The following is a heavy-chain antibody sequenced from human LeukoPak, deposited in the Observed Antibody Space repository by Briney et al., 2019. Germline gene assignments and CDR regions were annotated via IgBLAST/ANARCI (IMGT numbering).Heavy chain of an antibody. CDR3: GIAAVGKVHH. CDR1: GFIVSSDW. J-gene: IGHJ4*02. CDR2: LYRDGST. V-gene: IGHV3-53*01. D-gene: IGHD6-13*01. Sequence: GGSLRLSCAASGFIVSSDWMNWVRQAPGKGLEWVSHLYRDGSTYYADSVKGRFTISRDISKNTQFLQMNSLRAEDTVVYYCGIAAVGKVHHWGQGTLVLVSS.